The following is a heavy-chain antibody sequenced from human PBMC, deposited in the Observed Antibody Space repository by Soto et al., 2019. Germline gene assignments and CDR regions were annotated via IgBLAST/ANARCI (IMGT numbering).Heavy chain of an antibody. CDR3: ARGHPNEQLFHY. J-gene: IGHJ4*02. Sequence: QVQLQQWGAGLLKPSETLSLTCAVYGGSFSGYYWSWIRQPPGKGLEWIGEINHSGSTNYNPSLKSRVTISVDTSKNQFSLKLTSVTAADAAVYYCARGHPNEQLFHYWGQGTLVTVSS. CDR2: INHSGST. V-gene: IGHV4-34*01. CDR1: GGSFSGYY. D-gene: IGHD6-19*01.